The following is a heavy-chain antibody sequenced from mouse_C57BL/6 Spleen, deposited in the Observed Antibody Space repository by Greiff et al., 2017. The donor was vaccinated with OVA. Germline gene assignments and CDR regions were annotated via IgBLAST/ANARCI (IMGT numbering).Heavy chain of an antibody. Sequence: QVQLQQSGPELVKPGASVKISCKASGYAFSSSWMHWVKQRPGKGLEWIGRIYPGGGDTNYNGKFKGKATLTADKSSSTAYMQLSSLTSEDSAVYFCARSGDYGGYFDVWGTGTTVTVSS. V-gene: IGHV1-82*01. CDR3: ARSGDYGGYFDV. CDR1: GYAFSSSW. J-gene: IGHJ1*03. CDR2: IYPGGGDT. D-gene: IGHD2-4*01.